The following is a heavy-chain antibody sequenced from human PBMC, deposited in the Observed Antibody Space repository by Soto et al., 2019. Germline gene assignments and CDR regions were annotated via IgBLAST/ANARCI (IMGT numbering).Heavy chain of an antibody. V-gene: IGHV1-18*01. CDR1: GYTFTSYG. D-gene: IGHD4-17*01. Sequence: QVPLVQSGAEVKKPGASVKVSCKASGYTFTSYGISWVRQAPGQGLEWMGWISAYNGNTNYAQKLQGRVTMTTDTSTSSAYMDVRSLRSDDTAVYYCARNRRYGDYWYFDLWGRGTLVTVSS. CDR3: ARNRRYGDYWYFDL. J-gene: IGHJ2*01. CDR2: ISAYNGNT.